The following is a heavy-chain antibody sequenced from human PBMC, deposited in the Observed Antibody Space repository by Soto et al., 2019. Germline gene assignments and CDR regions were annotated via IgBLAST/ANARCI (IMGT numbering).Heavy chain of an antibody. V-gene: IGHV3-30-3*01. CDR3: ATAPSGSPTSLFHY. CDR2: ISYDGSNK. CDR1: GFTFSNYA. Sequence: SLRLSCAASGFTFSNYAIHWVRQAPGKGQDWVAVISYDGSNKYYADSVKGRFTISRDNSKNTLYLQMNSLRPEDTAVFYCATAPSGSPTSLFHYWGQGSLVTVSS. D-gene: IGHD1-26*01. J-gene: IGHJ4*02.